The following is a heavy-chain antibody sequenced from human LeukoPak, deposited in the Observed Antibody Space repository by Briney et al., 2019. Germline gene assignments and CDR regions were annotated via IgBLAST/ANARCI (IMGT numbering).Heavy chain of an antibody. D-gene: IGHD6-13*01. J-gene: IGHJ4*02. CDR1: GFTSSSYW. V-gene: IGHV3-7*01. CDR3: ARIYSSSSRYNRPGY. CDR2: IKQDGSEK. Sequence: GGSLRLSCAASGFTSSSYWMSWVRQAPGKGLEWVANIKQDGSEKYYVDSVKGRFTISRDNAKNSLYLQMNSLRAEDTAVYYCARIYSSSSRYNRPGYWGQGTLVTVSS.